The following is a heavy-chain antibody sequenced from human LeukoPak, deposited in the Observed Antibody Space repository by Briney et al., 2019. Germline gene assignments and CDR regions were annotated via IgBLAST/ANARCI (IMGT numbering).Heavy chain of an antibody. Sequence: PSETLSLTCTVSGYSISSGYYWGWIRQPPGKGLEWIGSIYHSGSTYYNPSLKSRVTISVDTSKNQFSLKLSSVTAADTAVYYCARGRGDYYYYYYMDVWGKGTTVTVSS. CDR3: ARGRGDYYYYYYMDV. D-gene: IGHD2-21*02. J-gene: IGHJ6*03. CDR2: IYHSGST. CDR1: GYSISSGYY. V-gene: IGHV4-38-2*02.